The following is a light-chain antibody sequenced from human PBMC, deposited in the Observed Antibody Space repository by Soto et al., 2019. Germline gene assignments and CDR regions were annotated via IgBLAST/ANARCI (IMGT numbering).Light chain of an antibody. Sequence: VLTQSPGTLSLSPGERTTLSCRASQNIRGNELAWYQQKPGQPPSLLIYRGSSRAPGIPDRFSGRGSGTEFTLTISRREPEDFAVYYCQDYGTSAPWTFGQGTRVEIK. CDR2: RGS. J-gene: IGKJ1*01. V-gene: IGKV3-20*01. CDR3: QDYGTSAPWT. CDR1: QNIRGNE.